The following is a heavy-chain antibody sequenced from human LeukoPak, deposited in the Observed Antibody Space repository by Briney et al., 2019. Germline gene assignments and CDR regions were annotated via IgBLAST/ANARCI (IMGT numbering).Heavy chain of an antibody. CDR1: GYSISRAYS. CDR3: ARGVGYDDTLGSYYGFFDY. D-gene: IGHD3-22*01. Sequence: SETLSLTCSVSGYSISRAYSWGWVRQPPGKGLEWIGSLYNSGSSYYNPSLKSRVTLSVDTSKNELSLQLNSVTAADTAVYFCARGVGYDDTLGSYYGFFDYWGQGTLVAVSS. CDR2: LYNSGSS. J-gene: IGHJ4*02. V-gene: IGHV4-38-2*02.